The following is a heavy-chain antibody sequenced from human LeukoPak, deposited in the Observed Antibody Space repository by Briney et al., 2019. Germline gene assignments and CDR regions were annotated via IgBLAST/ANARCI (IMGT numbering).Heavy chain of an antibody. V-gene: IGHV4-59*08. CDR2: IYYSGST. D-gene: IGHD3-10*01. Sequence: PSETLSLTCTVSGGSISSYCWSWIRQPPGKGLEWIGYIYYSGSTNYNPSLKSRVTISVDTSKNQFSLKLSSVTAADTAVYYCARMTYYYGSGSPQTFDYWGQGTLVTVSS. CDR1: GGSISSYC. J-gene: IGHJ4*02. CDR3: ARMTYYYGSGSPQTFDY.